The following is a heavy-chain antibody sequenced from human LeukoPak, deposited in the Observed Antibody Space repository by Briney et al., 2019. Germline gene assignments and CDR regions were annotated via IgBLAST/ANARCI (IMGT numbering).Heavy chain of an antibody. CDR2: ITSYSSTI. J-gene: IGHJ4*02. CDR3: ARDNKIDYDFWSGPFDY. D-gene: IGHD3-3*01. V-gene: IGHV3-48*04. CDR1: GFPFSSYS. Sequence: PGGSLRLSCAASGFPFSSYSMNWVRQAPGRGLEWVSYITSYSSTIYYADSVKGRFTISRDNAKNSLYLQMNSLRAEDTALYYCARDNKIDYDFWSGPFDYWGQGTLVTVSS.